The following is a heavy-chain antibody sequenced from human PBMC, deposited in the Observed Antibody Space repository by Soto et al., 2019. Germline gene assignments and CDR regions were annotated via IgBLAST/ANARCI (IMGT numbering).Heavy chain of an antibody. J-gene: IGHJ4*02. CDR1: GGTFSSYA. CDR2: IIPIFGTA. CDR3: ARDGCRSGGSCYTSFIY. V-gene: IGHV1-69*01. Sequence: QVQLVQSGAEVKKPGSSVKVSCKASGGTFSSYAISWVRQAPGQGLEWMGGIIPIFGTANYAQKFQGRVTITADESNSTAYMELSRLRSEDTAVYYCARDGCRSGGSCYTSFIYWGQGTLVTVS. D-gene: IGHD2-15*01.